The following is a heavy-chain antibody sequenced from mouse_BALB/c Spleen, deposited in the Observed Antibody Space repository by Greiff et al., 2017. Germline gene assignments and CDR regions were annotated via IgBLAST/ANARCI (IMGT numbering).Heavy chain of an antibody. V-gene: IGHV1S56*01. J-gene: IGHJ2*01. Sequence: QVQLKQSGPELVKPGASVRISCKASGYTFTSYYIHWVKQRPGQGLEWIGWIYPGNVNTKYNEKFKGKATLTADKSSSTAYMQLSSLTSEDSAVYFCARGDYGYYFDYWGQGTTLTVSS. CDR1: GYTFTSYY. CDR3: ARGDYGYYFDY. D-gene: IGHD1-2*01. CDR2: IYPGNVNT.